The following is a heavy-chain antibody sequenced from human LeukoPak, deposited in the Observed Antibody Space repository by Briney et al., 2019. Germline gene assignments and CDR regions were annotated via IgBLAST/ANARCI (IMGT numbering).Heavy chain of an antibody. V-gene: IGHV3-20*04. CDR2: VNWNGGST. CDR1: GFTFDDYG. Sequence: GGSLRLSCAASGFTFDDYGMSWVCQAPGKGLEWISGVNWNGGSTGYADSVKGRFTISRDNSKNTLYLQMNSLRAEDTAVYYCARAIRYNWNDVDAFDIWGQGTMVTVSS. D-gene: IGHD1-1*01. J-gene: IGHJ3*02. CDR3: ARAIRYNWNDVDAFDI.